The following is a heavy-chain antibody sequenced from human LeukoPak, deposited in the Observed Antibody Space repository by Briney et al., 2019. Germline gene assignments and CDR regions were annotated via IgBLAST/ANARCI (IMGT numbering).Heavy chain of an antibody. D-gene: IGHD3-16*01. CDR2: ISSSSSYI. V-gene: IGHV3-21*01. J-gene: IGHJ4*02. CDR3: ARSPSRGESFDY. CDR1: GFTFSSYS. Sequence: PGGSLRLSCAASGFTFSSYSMNWVRQAPGKGLEWVSSISSSSSYIYYADSVKGRFTISRDNAKNSLYLQMNSLRAEDTAVYYCARSPSRGESFDYWGQGTLVTVSS.